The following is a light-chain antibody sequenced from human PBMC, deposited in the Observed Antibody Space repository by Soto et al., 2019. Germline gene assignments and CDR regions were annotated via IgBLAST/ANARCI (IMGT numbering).Light chain of an antibody. CDR3: SSWDDSLYGVYV. Sequence: QSVLTQPPSASGNPGQRVTISCSGSSSNIGSNYVYWYLQLPGTAPKLLIYRDNQRPSGVPARFSGSKSGTSASLAISGLRSEDEAGYYCSSWDDSLYGVYVFGTGTKLTVL. J-gene: IGLJ1*01. CDR1: SSNIGSNY. V-gene: IGLV1-47*01. CDR2: RDN.